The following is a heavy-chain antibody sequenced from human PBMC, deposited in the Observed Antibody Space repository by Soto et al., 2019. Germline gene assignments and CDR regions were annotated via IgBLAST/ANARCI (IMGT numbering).Heavy chain of an antibody. D-gene: IGHD2-2*01. CDR3: ARGPTTSYYYGMDV. J-gene: IGHJ6*02. V-gene: IGHV4-59*01. Sequence: SETLSLTCTVSGGSISSYYWSWIRQPPGKGLEWIGYIYYGGSTNYNPSLKSRVTMSVDTSKKQLSLKLNSVTAADTAVYYCARGPTTSYYYGMDVWGQGTSVTVSS. CDR2: IYYGGST. CDR1: GGSISSYY.